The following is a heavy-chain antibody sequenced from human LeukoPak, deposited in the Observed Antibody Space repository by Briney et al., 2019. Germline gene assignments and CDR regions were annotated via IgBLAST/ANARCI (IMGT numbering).Heavy chain of an antibody. D-gene: IGHD3-10*01. J-gene: IGHJ4*02. V-gene: IGHV1-46*01. CDR1: GYTFTNYY. CDR3: ARGQVSDY. Sequence: ASVKVSCKASGYTFTNYYMYWVRQAPGQGLEWMGIINPSGGNTNYAQKFQGRVTMTRDTSTSTVYMELSSLRSEDTADYYCARGQVSDYWGQGTLVTVSS. CDR2: INPSGGNT.